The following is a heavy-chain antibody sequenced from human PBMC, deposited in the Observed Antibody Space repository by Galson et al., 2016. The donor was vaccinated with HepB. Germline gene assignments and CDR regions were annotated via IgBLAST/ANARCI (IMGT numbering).Heavy chain of an antibody. D-gene: IGHD4-17*01. Sequence: SLRLSCAASGFTFSSYAMTWVRQAPGKGLDWASTISGSGGETHYADSVKGRFTFSRDNSKNTMYVQMTSLRAEDTAVYYCASGTTVTTSNSFWYFDLWGRGTLVTVSS. V-gene: IGHV3-23*01. J-gene: IGHJ2*01. CDR2: ISGSGGET. CDR3: ASGTTVTTSNSFWYFDL. CDR1: GFTFSSYA.